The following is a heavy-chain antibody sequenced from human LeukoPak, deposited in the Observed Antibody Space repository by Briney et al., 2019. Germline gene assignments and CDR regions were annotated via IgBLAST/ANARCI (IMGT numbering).Heavy chain of an antibody. CDR1: GFTFSSYW. D-gene: IGHD3-9*01. CDR2: IKQDGSEK. V-gene: IGHV3-7*01. CDR3: ARVLRYFDWLLPYAFDI. Sequence: PGGSLRLSCAASGFTFSSYWMSWVRQAPGKGLEWVANIKQDGSEKYYVDSVKGRFTISRDNAKNSLYLQMNSLRAEDTAVYYCARVLRYFDWLLPYAFDIWGQGTMVTVSS. J-gene: IGHJ3*02.